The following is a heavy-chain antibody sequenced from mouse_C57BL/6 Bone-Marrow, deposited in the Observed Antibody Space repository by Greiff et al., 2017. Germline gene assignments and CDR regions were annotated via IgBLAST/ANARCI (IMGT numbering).Heavy chain of an antibody. J-gene: IGHJ1*03. V-gene: IGHV1-55*01. CDR2: IYPGSGST. CDR1: GYTFTSYW. Sequence: VQLQESGAELVKPGASVKMSCEASGYTFTSYWITWVKQRPGQGLEWIGDIYPGSGSTNYNEKFKSKATLTVDTSSSTAYMQLSSLTSEDSAVYYCARPYYSNYWYFDVWGTGTTVTVSS. CDR3: ARPYYSNYWYFDV. D-gene: IGHD2-5*01.